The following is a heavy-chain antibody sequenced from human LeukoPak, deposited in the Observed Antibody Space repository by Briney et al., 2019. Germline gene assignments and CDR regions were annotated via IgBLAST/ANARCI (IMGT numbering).Heavy chain of an antibody. J-gene: IGHJ3*02. CDR3: ASFEESRGVAFDI. Sequence: SETLSLTCTVSGVSISSSSYYWGWIRQPPGKGLEWIVRIYYSGSSYYNPSLNRRITSSVNTYKNQFLLKLSSVRAADTAVYFCASFEESRGVAFDIWGQGTMVTV. CDR1: GVSISSSSYY. CDR2: IYYSGSS. V-gene: IGHV4-39*06. D-gene: IGHD3-10*01.